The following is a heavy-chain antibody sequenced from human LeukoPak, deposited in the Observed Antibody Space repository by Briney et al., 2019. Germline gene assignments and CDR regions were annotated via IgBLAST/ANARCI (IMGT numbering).Heavy chain of an antibody. V-gene: IGHV4-61*02. CDR3: ASSNCSSTSCYYYYYMDV. D-gene: IGHD2-2*01. CDR2: IYTSGST. J-gene: IGHJ6*03. CDR1: GGSISSGSYY. Sequence: SSQTLSLTCTVSGGSISSGSYYWSWIRQPAGKGLEWIGRIYTSGSTNYNPSLKSRVTISVDTSKNQFSLKLSSVTAADTAVYYCASSNCSSTSCYYYYYMDVWGKGTTVTVSS.